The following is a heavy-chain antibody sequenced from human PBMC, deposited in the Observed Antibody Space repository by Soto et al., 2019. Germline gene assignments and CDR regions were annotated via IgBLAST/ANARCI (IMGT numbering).Heavy chain of an antibody. CDR3: AARSYDSFKSFDY. Sequence: GGSLRLSCAASGFTFSTYDMHWVRQVPGKGLDWMAMISYDGSNKYYVDSVKGRFTISRDNSKNTLYLQMNSLRAEDTAVFYCAARSYDSFKSFDYWGQGTLVTVSS. V-gene: IGHV3-30*03. CDR2: ISYDGSNK. CDR1: GFTFSTYD. D-gene: IGHD3-3*01. J-gene: IGHJ4*02.